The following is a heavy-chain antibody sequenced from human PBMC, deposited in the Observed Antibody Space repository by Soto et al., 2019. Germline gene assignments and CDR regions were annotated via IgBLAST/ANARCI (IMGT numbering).Heavy chain of an antibody. CDR2: ISYDGSNK. CDR1: GFTFSNYG. J-gene: IGHJ4*02. V-gene: IGHV3-30*18. Sequence: RRSLRLSCAASGFTFSNYGMHWVRQAPGKGLEWVAVISYDGSNKYYADSVKGRFTISRDNSKNTLYLQMNSLRAEDTAVYYCAKQFHYSSVAGFFDYWGQGTLVTVSS. D-gene: IGHD6-19*01. CDR3: AKQFHYSSVAGFFDY.